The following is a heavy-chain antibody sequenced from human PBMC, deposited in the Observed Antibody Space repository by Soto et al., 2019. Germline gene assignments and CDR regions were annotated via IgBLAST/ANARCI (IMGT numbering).Heavy chain of an antibody. CDR3: ARGLYYYDSSGYYPFGY. D-gene: IGHD3-22*01. Sequence: VKVSCKASGYTFTSYGISWVRQAPGQGLEWMGWISAYNGNTNYAQKLQGRVTMTTDTSTSTAYMELRSLRSDDTAVYYCARGLYYYDSSGYYPFGYWGQGTLVTVSS. V-gene: IGHV1-18*01. J-gene: IGHJ4*02. CDR1: GYTFTSYG. CDR2: ISAYNGNT.